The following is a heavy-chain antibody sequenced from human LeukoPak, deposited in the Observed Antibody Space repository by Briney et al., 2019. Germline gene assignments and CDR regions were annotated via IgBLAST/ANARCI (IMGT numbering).Heavy chain of an antibody. V-gene: IGHV3-30*02. CDR3: ARDRDSGDYFDY. D-gene: IGHD3-10*01. Sequence: GGSLRLSCAASGFTVSSNYMSWVRQAPGKGLEWVAFIRYDGSNKYYADSVKGRFTISRDNSKNTLYLQMNSLRAEDTAVYYCARDRDSGDYFDYWGQGTLVTVSS. CDR2: IRYDGSNK. J-gene: IGHJ4*02. CDR1: GFTVSSNY.